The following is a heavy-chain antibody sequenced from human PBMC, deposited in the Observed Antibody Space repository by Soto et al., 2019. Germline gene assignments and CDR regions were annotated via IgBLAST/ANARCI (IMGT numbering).Heavy chain of an antibody. CDR3: ARDKMITFGGVIVPMGY. Sequence: QVQLVESGGGVVQPGRSLRLSCAASGFTFSSYGMHGVRQAPGKGLEWVAVIWYDGSNKYYADSVKGRFTISRDNSKNTLYLQMNSLRAEDTAVYYCARDKMITFGGVIVPMGYWGQGTLVTVSS. J-gene: IGHJ4*02. CDR1: GFTFSSYG. D-gene: IGHD3-16*02. V-gene: IGHV3-33*01. CDR2: IWYDGSNK.